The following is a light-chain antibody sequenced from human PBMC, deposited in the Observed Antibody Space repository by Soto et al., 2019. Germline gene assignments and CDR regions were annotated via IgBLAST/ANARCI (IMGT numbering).Light chain of an antibody. J-gene: IGKJ2*01. CDR1: QGIRNN. V-gene: IGKV1-6*01. CDR3: LQDYNYPYT. Sequence: AIQMTQSPSSLSASVGDRVAITYRASQGIRNNLGWYQQKPGKAPKLLIYAASSLQSGVPSRFSGSGSGTDFTLTISSLQPEDFATYFCLQDYNYPYTFGQGTKLEIK. CDR2: AAS.